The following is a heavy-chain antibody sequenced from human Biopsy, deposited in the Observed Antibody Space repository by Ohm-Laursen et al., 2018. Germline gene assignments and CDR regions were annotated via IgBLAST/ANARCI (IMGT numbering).Heavy chain of an antibody. CDR3: ARDEGLLRAFDI. CDR2: IYSNGNT. Sequence: SDTLSLTCTVSGGSISGHFWSWVRQPAGKGLEWIGRIYSNGNTNYNPSLKSRVSMSVDTSTNHFSLNLTSVTAADTAMYYCARDEGLLRAFDIWGQGTLGTVSS. CDR1: GGSISGHF. J-gene: IGHJ3*02. V-gene: IGHV4-4*07. D-gene: IGHD1-26*01.